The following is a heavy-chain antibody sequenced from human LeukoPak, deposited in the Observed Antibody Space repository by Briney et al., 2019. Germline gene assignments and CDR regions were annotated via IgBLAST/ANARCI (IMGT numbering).Heavy chain of an antibody. Sequence: GGSLRLSCATSGFTFSSYGFHWVRQAPIKELEWVAVIWYDGSKKYYADSVKGRFTISRDDSKNTVYLQMDSLRAEDTAMYYCARDRGDYSDYSDFFDAWGQGTLVTFSS. CDR3: ARDRGDYSDYSDFFDA. CDR2: IWYDGSKK. V-gene: IGHV3-33*01. J-gene: IGHJ4*02. D-gene: IGHD4-11*01. CDR1: GFTFSSYG.